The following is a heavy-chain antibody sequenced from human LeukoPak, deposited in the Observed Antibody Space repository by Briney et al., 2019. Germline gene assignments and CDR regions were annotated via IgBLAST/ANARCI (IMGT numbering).Heavy chain of an antibody. Sequence: ETLSLTCTVSGGSISSSSYYWGWIRQPPGKGLEWVSSISSSSSYIYYADSVKGRFTISRDNAKNSLYLQMNSLRAEDTAVYYCARFASYYDILTGYYKGGFDYWGQGTLVTVSS. J-gene: IGHJ4*02. CDR2: ISSSSSYI. CDR3: ARFASYYDILTGYYKGGFDY. CDR1: GGSISSSS. V-gene: IGHV3-21*04. D-gene: IGHD3-9*01.